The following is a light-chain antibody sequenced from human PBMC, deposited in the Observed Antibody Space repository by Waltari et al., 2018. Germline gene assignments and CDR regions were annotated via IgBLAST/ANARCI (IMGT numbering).Light chain of an antibody. CDR1: QSVSSN. CDR2: GAS. Sequence: EIVMTQSPATLSVSPGDRVTLSCRASQSVSSNLAWYQQKPGQAPRLLIYGASTRATGIPARFSVSGSGTEFTFTISSLQSEDFAVYYCQQYNKWPPLFTFGPGTKVDMK. J-gene: IGKJ3*01. V-gene: IGKV3D-15*01. CDR3: QQYNKWPPLFT.